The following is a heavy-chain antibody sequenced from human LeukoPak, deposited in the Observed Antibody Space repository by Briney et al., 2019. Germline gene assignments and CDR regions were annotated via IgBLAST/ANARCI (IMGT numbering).Heavy chain of an antibody. V-gene: IGHV3-23*01. Sequence: GGSLRLSCAASGFTFSRYAMSWVRQAPGKGLEWVSAISGGGGSTYYADSVKGRFTISRDNSRDTLYLHMNSLRAEDTAVYYCAKDRGVGYNWNDFFDYWGQGTLVTVSS. CDR1: GFTFSRYA. CDR3: AKDRGVGYNWNDFFDY. CDR2: ISGGGGST. D-gene: IGHD1-20*01. J-gene: IGHJ4*02.